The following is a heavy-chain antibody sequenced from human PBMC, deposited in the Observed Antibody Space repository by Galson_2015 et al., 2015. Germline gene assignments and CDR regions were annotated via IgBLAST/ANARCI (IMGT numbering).Heavy chain of an antibody. CDR3: ARQGGYNSGWFGVDY. CDR1: GYSFTSYW. J-gene: IGHJ4*02. D-gene: IGHD6-19*01. V-gene: IGHV5-51*01. CDR2: IYPGDSDT. Sequence: QSGAEVKKPGESLQISCKGSGYSFTSYWIGWVRQMPGKGLEWMGIIYPGDSDTRYSPSFQGQVTISADKSISTAYLQWRSLKASDAAMYYCARQGGYNSGWFGVDYWGQGTLLTVSS.